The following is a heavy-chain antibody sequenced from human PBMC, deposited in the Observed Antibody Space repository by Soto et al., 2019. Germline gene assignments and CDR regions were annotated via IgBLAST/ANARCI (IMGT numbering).Heavy chain of an antibody. Sequence: PGGSLRLSCAASGFTFSSYWMHWVRQAPGKGLVWVSRINSDGSSTSYADSVKGRFTISRDNAKNTLYLQMNSLRAEDTAVYYCARYSIALSDEPYHYRLAVWGQGTKVTVSS. CDR2: INSDGSST. CDR3: ARYSIALSDEPYHYRLAV. D-gene: IGHD6-19*01. CDR1: GFTFSSYW. J-gene: IGHJ6*02. V-gene: IGHV3-74*01.